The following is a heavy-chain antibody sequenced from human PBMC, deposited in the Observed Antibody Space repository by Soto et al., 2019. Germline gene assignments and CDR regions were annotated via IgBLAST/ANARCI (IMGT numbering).Heavy chain of an antibody. J-gene: IGHJ6*02. Sequence: QVQLVQSGAEVKKPGASVKVSCKASGYTFTGYYMHWVRQAPGQGLEWMGWINPNSGGTNYAQKFQGWVTMTRDTSISTAYMELSRLRSDDTAVYYCARGPAQDFWSGYFDLDVWGQGTTVTVSS. CDR3: ARGPAQDFWSGYFDLDV. V-gene: IGHV1-2*04. CDR1: GYTFTGYY. CDR2: INPNSGGT. D-gene: IGHD3-3*01.